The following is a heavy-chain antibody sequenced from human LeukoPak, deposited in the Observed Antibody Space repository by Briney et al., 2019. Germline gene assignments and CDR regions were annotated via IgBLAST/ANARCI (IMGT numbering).Heavy chain of an antibody. CDR2: ISGSGGST. Sequence: GGSLRLSCAASGFTFSSYAMSWVRQAPGKGLEWVSAISGSGGSTYYADSVKGRFTISRDNSKNTLYLQMNSLRAEDTAVYYCAKGGDIVVVPAAAFFDYWGQGTLVTVSS. V-gene: IGHV3-23*01. CDR3: AKGGDIVVVPAAAFFDY. CDR1: GFTFSSYA. D-gene: IGHD2-2*01. J-gene: IGHJ4*02.